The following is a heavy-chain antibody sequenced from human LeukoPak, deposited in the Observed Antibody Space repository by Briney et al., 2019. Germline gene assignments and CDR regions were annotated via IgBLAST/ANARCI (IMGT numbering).Heavy chain of an antibody. J-gene: IGHJ4*02. CDR1: GGTFSSYA. CDR3: ARGVVIAPQTFDY. CDR2: IIPIFGTA. Sequence: SVKVSCKASGGTFSSYAISWVRQAPGQGLEWMGGIIPIFGTANYAQKFQGRVTITAGKSTSTAYMELSSLRSEDTAVYYCARGVVIAPQTFDYWGQGTLVTVSS. D-gene: IGHD2-21*01. V-gene: IGHV1-69*06.